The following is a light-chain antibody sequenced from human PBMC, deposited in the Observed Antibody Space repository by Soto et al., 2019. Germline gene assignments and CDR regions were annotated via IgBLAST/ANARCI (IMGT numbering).Light chain of an antibody. CDR1: QCISYY. V-gene: IGKV1-27*01. J-gene: IGKJ5*01. CDR3: QKYNIAPIT. CDR2: AAS. Sequence: DIQMTQSPSSLSASVGDRVTITCRASQCISYYLAWYQQKPVKVPKLLIYAASTLQSGVPSRFSGSGSGTDFTLTISSLQPEDFATYYCQKYNIAPITFGQGTRLEIK.